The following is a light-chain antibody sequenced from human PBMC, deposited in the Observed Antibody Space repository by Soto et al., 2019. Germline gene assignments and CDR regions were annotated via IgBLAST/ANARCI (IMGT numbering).Light chain of an antibody. CDR2: GAS. V-gene: IGKV3-20*01. CDR1: QRIANNF. Sequence: EVVLTQSPVTLSLSPGERATLSCRASQRIANNFLAWFQQKPGQPPTLLIYGASTRASGIPDRFSGSGSGTDFALTISRLEPGDFAVYYCQQYGRSPFTFGGGTKLQIK. CDR3: QQYGRSPFT. J-gene: IGKJ2*01.